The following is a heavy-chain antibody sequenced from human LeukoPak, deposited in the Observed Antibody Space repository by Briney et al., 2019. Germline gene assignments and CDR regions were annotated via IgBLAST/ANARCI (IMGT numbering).Heavy chain of an antibody. CDR1: GGSFSGYY. CDR2: INHSGST. J-gene: IGHJ5*02. CDR3: ARGRTRFDP. Sequence: SETLSLTCAVYGGSFSGYYWSWIRQPPGKGLEWIREINHSGSTNYNPSLKSRVTISVDTSKNQFSLKLSSVTAADTAVYYCARGRTRFDPWGQGTLVTVSS. D-gene: IGHD2-2*01. V-gene: IGHV4-34*01.